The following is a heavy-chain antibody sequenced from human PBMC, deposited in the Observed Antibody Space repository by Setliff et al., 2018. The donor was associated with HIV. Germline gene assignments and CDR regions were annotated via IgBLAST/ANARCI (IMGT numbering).Heavy chain of an antibody. D-gene: IGHD6-6*01. CDR2: IFHSGDT. Sequence: SETLSLTCSVSGVSVGSGDYYWHWIRQHPEKALEWIGYIFHSGDTYYNPSLKSRISMSVDTSKNQFSLELTSLTAADTAVYYCATRPRIAARPFDYWGQGRLVTVSS. V-gene: IGHV4-31*03. CDR1: GVSVGSGDYY. CDR3: ATRPRIAARPFDY. J-gene: IGHJ4*02.